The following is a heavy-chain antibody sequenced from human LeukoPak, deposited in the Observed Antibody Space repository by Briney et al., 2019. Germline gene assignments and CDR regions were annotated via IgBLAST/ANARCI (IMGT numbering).Heavy chain of an antibody. D-gene: IGHD6-13*01. Sequence: GGSLRLSCAASGFTFADYGMSWVRQAPGKGLEWDSGINWNGGSTGYADSVKGRFTISGDNAKNYLYLQMNSLRAEDTALYYCARGTLKAAATDFDDWGQGTLVTVSS. V-gene: IGHV3-20*04. CDR1: GFTFADYG. CDR2: INWNGGST. J-gene: IGHJ4*02. CDR3: ARGTLKAAATDFDD.